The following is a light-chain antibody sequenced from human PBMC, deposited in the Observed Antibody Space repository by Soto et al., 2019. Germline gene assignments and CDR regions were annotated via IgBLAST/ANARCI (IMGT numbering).Light chain of an antibody. J-gene: IGKJ1*01. CDR3: QQYNNWPPT. CDR2: GAS. CDR1: QSVSSN. Sequence: EIVMTQSPATLSVSPGEKATLFFRASQSVSSNLAWYQRKPGQVPRLLFSGASTRAIGVPARFSGSGSGTEFTLTISSLQSEDFAVYYCQQYNNWPPTFGQGTKV. V-gene: IGKV3-15*01.